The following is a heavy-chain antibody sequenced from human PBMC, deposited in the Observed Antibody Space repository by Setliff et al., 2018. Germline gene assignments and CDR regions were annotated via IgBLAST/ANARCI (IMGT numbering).Heavy chain of an antibody. CDR3: ARLPPLHTPMALTFDY. J-gene: IGHJ4*02. Sequence: SETLSLTCTVSGGSISSYYWSWIRQPPGKGLEWIGYIYYSGSTNYNPSLKSRVTISVGTSKNQFSLKLSSVTAADTAVYYCARLPPLHTPMALTFDYWGQGILVTVSS. CDR1: GGSISSYY. V-gene: IGHV4-59*01. CDR2: IYYSGST. D-gene: IGHD5-18*01.